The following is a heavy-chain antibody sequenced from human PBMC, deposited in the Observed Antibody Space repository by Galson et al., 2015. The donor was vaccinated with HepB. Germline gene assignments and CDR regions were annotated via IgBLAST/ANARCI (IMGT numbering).Heavy chain of an antibody. D-gene: IGHD3-22*01. CDR3: ARDPYYYDRSGYDVVYYFDH. J-gene: IGHJ4*02. CDR1: GGSISSSTNY. V-gene: IGHV4-39*07. CDR2: LYYSGGK. Sequence: LTCTVSGGSISSSTNYWGWIRQTPGKELEWIGSLYYSGGKYYNPSLQSRVTVSLETSKNQFSLTLRSVTAADTAVYYCARDPYYYDRSGYDVVYYFDHWGQGTLVTVSS.